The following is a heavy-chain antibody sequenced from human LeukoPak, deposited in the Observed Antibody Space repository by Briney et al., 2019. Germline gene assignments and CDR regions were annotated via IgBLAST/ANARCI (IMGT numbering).Heavy chain of an antibody. CDR3: AKDGFVAGTYYFDY. D-gene: IGHD6-19*01. CDR1: GFTFSDEY. V-gene: IGHV3-11*01. Sequence: GGSLRLSCAASGFTFSDEYRSWIRQAPGKGLEWISCVSNSGSSIYYADSVKGRFSISRDNVKNSLYLQMNSLRAEDTAVYYCAKDGFVAGTYYFDYWGQGTLVTVSS. J-gene: IGHJ4*02. CDR2: VSNSGSSI.